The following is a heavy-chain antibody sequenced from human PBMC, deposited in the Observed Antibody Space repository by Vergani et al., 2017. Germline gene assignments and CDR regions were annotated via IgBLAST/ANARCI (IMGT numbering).Heavy chain of an antibody. D-gene: IGHD6-19*01. CDR2: IYTSGST. CDR3: TRHGRSGWAGYFQH. J-gene: IGHJ1*01. V-gene: IGHV4-61*02. CDR1: GGSISSGSYY. Sequence: QVQLQESGPGLVKPSQTLSLTCTVSGGSISSGSYYWSWIRQPAGKGLEWIGRIYTSGSTNYNPSLKSRVTMSVDTSKNQFSLKLSSVTAADTAVYYCTRHGRSGWAGYFQHWGQGTLVTASS.